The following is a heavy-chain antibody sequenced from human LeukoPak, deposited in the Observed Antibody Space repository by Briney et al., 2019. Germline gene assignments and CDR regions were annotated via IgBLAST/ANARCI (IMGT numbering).Heavy chain of an antibody. V-gene: IGHV4-34*01. CDR3: ARDKIAAAFGY. Sequence: SETLSLTFAVSGGSLSGFYWSWIRQSPGKGLEWIGEINHSGSTNYNPSLKSRVTISVDTSKNQFSLNLTSVTAADTAVYYCARDKIAAAFGYWGQGTLVTVSS. CDR2: INHSGST. CDR1: GGSLSGFY. D-gene: IGHD6-25*01. J-gene: IGHJ4*02.